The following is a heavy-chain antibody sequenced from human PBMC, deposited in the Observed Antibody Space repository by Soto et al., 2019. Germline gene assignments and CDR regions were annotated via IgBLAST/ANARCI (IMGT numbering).Heavy chain of an antibody. Sequence: PSETLSLTCAVYGGSFSGYYWSWIRQPPGKGLEWIGETNHSGSTNYNPSLKSRVTISVDTSKNQFSLKLSSVTAADTAVYYCARGQQGPYSGYEYYFDYWGQGTLVTVSS. CDR2: TNHSGST. CDR3: ARGQQGPYSGYEYYFDY. D-gene: IGHD5-12*01. CDR1: GGSFSGYY. V-gene: IGHV4-34*01. J-gene: IGHJ4*02.